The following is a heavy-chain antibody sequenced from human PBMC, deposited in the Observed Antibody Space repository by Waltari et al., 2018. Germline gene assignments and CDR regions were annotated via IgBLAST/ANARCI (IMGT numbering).Heavy chain of an antibody. CDR3: AQSDYGGNSDY. CDR2: IYWNDYK. D-gene: IGHD4-17*01. V-gene: IGHV2-5*01. Sequence: QITLKESGPTLVKPTQTLTLTCTFPGFSLSTSGVCVGWIRQPPGKALVWLALIYWNDYKRYSPSLKSRLTITKDTSKNQVVLTMTNMDPVDTATYYCAQSDYGGNSDYWGQGTLVTVSS. J-gene: IGHJ4*02. CDR1: GFSLSTSGVC.